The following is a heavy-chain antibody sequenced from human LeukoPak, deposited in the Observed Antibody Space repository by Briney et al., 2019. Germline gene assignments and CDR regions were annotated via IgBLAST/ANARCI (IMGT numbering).Heavy chain of an antibody. Sequence: GGSLRLSCAASGFTFSSYWMSWVRQAPGKGLEWVANIKQDGSEKYYVDSVKGRFTISRDNAKNSLYLQMNSLRAEDTAVYYYARKLVVYSSGWYGGSHYYYGMDVWGQGTTVTVSS. CDR1: GFTFSSYW. D-gene: IGHD6-19*01. J-gene: IGHJ6*02. V-gene: IGHV3-7*01. CDR2: IKQDGSEK. CDR3: ARKLVVYSSGWYGGSHYYYGMDV.